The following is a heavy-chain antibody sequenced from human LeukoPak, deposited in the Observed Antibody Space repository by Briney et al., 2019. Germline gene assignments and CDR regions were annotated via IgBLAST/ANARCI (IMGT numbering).Heavy chain of an antibody. CDR2: TCYRSKWYN. J-gene: IGHJ6*04. CDR1: GDSVSSNSAA. V-gene: IGHV6-1*01. D-gene: IGHD6-13*01. CDR3: ARGWSIAAAGMRYYYYGMDV. Sequence: SQTLSLTCAISGDSVSSNSAAWNWIRQSPSRGLEWLGRTCYRSKWYNDYAVSVKSRITINPDTSKNQFSLQLNSVTPEDTAVYYCARGWSIAAAGMRYYYYGMDVWGKGTTVTVSS.